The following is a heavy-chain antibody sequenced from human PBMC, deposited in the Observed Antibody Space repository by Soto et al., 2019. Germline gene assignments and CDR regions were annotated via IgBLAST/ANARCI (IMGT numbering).Heavy chain of an antibody. J-gene: IGHJ4*02. CDR2: ISYDGGDT. Sequence: GGSLRLSCAASGFTFSSYTMPWVRQTPGKGLKWVADISYDGGDTYYADSVKGRFTIYRDNSKNTLSLQMNSLRAEDTSVYNWAREYSLAVVALGYWGQGILVTVSS. D-gene: IGHD3-16*01. CDR1: GFTFSSYT. CDR3: AREYSLAVVALGY. V-gene: IGHV3-30*16.